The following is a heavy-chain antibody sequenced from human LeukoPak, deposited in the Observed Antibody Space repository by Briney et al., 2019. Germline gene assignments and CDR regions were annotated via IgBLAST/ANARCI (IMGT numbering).Heavy chain of an antibody. CDR2: ISWNSGSI. J-gene: IGHJ3*02. D-gene: IGHD1-26*01. CDR1: GFTFDDYA. V-gene: IGHV3-9*01. CDR3: AKDNDSGSNYFHAFDI. Sequence: PGGSLRLYCAASGFTFDDYAMHWVRQAPGKGLEWVSGISWNSGSIGYADSVKGRFTISRDNAKNSLYLQMNSLRAEDTALYYCAKDNDSGSNYFHAFDIWGQGTMVTVSS.